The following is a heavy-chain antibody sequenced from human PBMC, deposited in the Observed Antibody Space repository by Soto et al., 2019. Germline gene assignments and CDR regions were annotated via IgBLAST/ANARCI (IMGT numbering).Heavy chain of an antibody. Sequence: QVQLVESGGGVVQPGRSLRLSCAASGFTFSSYGMHWVRQAPGKGLEWVAVIWYDGSNKYYADSVKGRFTISRDNSKNTLYLQMNSLRAEDTAVYYCARGGRITIFGVVNHSDAFDIWGQGTMVTVSS. CDR1: GFTFSSYG. D-gene: IGHD3-3*01. V-gene: IGHV3-33*01. CDR2: IWYDGSNK. J-gene: IGHJ3*02. CDR3: ARGGRITIFGVVNHSDAFDI.